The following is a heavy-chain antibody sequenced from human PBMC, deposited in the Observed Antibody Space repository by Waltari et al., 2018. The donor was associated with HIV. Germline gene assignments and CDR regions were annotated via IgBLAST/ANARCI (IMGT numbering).Heavy chain of an antibody. Sequence: QVHLVESGGGAVQPGTSLRLSCAASGFTFSSYAMHGVRQIPEKGVKGVALISHDGDNKYHADAVKGRFIISRDNSNNILFLEMKSLRFEDTGRYVCARGGSPYSGSYYGSNWGQGALVSVSS. J-gene: IGHJ4*02. CDR2: ISHDGDNK. V-gene: IGHV3-30-3*01. CDR3: ARGGSPYSGSYYGSN. D-gene: IGHD1-26*01. CDR1: GFTFSSYA.